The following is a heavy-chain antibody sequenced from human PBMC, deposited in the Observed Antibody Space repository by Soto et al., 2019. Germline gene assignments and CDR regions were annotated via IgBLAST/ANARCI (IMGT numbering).Heavy chain of an antibody. D-gene: IGHD6-19*01. V-gene: IGHV4-61*01. CDR2: IYYSGST. CDR3: ARDSPASSGWTYYFDY. Sequence: KTSETLSLTCTVSGGSVSSGSYYWSWIRQPPGKGLEWIGYIYYSGSTNYNPSLKSRVTISVDTSKNQFSLKLSSVTAADTAVYYCARDSPASSGWTYYFDYWGQGTLVTVSS. J-gene: IGHJ4*02. CDR1: GGSVSSGSYY.